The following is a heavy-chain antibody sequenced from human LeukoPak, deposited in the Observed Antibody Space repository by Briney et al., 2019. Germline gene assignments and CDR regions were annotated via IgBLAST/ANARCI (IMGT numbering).Heavy chain of an antibody. CDR1: GFTFSSYA. Sequence: GGSLRLSCAASGFTFSSYAMSWVRQAPGKGLEWVSAISGSGGSTYYADSVKGRFTISRDNSKNTLYLQMNSLRAEDTAVYYCAKDMAGGSGTLGLFDYWGQGTLVTVSS. CDR2: ISGSGGST. J-gene: IGHJ4*02. D-gene: IGHD2-15*01. V-gene: IGHV3-23*01. CDR3: AKDMAGGSGTLGLFDY.